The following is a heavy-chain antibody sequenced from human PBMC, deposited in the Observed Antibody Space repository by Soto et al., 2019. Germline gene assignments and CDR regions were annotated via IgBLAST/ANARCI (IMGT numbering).Heavy chain of an antibody. CDR1: GGSLSSSNW. D-gene: IGHD2-8*01. CDR3: VHHGGVLYYHDV. V-gene: IGHV4-4*02. J-gene: IGHJ4*02. Sequence: SDTLSLTCAVSGGSLSSSNWWRWDRQPPGRTLEWRGELFYSGSNKDNPSLGSRVTISAEQSNNVFSLRPTSVTAADTAMYYCVHHGGVLYYHDVWGQGVLVTVSS. CDR2: LFYSGSN.